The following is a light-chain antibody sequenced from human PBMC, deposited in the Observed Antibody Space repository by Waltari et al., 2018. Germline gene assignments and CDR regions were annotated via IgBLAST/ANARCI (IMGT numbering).Light chain of an antibody. J-gene: IGLJ2*01. V-gene: IGLV2-14*03. Sequence: QSALTQPASVSGSPGQSITISCTGTSSDFVSWYQRYPGKAPKHMFFDVSNRPCGVSERFSGYKSANMAAVTICGLLAEDEADYYCSSITGGSNVLFGGGTKLTVL. CDR3: SSITGGSNVL. CDR1: SSDFV. CDR2: DVS.